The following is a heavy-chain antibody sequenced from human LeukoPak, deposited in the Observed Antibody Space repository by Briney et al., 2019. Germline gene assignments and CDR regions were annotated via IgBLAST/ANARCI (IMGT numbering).Heavy chain of an antibody. CDR2: IYYSGST. CDR1: GGSISSSSYY. D-gene: IGHD3-22*01. Sequence: PSETLSLTCTVSGGSISSSSYYWGWIRQPPRKGLEWIGSIYYSGSTYYNPSLKSRVTISVDTSKNQFSLKLSSVTAADTAVYYCARQSYYYDSSGSYYYMDVWGKGTTVTVSS. J-gene: IGHJ6*03. V-gene: IGHV4-39*01. CDR3: ARQSYYYDSSGSYYYMDV.